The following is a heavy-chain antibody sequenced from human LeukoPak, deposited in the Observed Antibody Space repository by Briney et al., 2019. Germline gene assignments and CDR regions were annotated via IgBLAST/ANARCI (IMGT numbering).Heavy chain of an antibody. CDR3: AGEGGYYDLLTGYPYNYYGLDV. Sequence: SETLSLTCTVSGDSISSYYWSWIRQPAGGGLEWIGRIYTTGSTNYNPSLNSRVTMSLDTSKNQFSLNLTSVTAADTAVYYCAGEGGYYDLLTGYPYNYYGLDVWGPGTTVTVSS. V-gene: IGHV4-4*07. D-gene: IGHD3-9*01. J-gene: IGHJ6*02. CDR2: IYTTGST. CDR1: GDSISSYY.